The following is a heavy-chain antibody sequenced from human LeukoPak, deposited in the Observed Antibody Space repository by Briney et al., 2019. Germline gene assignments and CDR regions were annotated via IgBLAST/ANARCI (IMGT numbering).Heavy chain of an antibody. CDR3: VTYYFDSSGPKKNY. CDR1: GGSISSGDYY. V-gene: IGHV4-39*07. J-gene: IGHJ4*02. Sequence: SETLSLTCTVSGGSISSGDYYWSWIRQPPGKGLEWIGEINHSGSTNYNPSLKSRVTISVDTSKKQFSLKLSSVTAADTAVYYCVTYYFDSSGPKKNYWGQGTLVTVSS. CDR2: INHSGST. D-gene: IGHD3-22*01.